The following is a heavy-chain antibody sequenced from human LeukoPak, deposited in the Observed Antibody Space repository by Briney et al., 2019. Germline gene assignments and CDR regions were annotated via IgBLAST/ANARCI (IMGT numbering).Heavy chain of an antibody. V-gene: IGHV1-3*01. CDR1: GYTFTTYA. Sequence: ASVKVSCKASGYTFTTYAIHWVRQAPGRSLEWMGRINAGKGDAKYSQNFHDRITITRDTSASTVYMELTSLRSEDTAVYYCGKSAPSGFDPWGRGTLVTVSS. CDR3: GKSAPSGFDP. CDR2: INAGKGDA. J-gene: IGHJ5*02.